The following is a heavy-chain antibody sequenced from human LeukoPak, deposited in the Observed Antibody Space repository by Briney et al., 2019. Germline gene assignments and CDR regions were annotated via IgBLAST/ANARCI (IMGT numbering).Heavy chain of an antibody. V-gene: IGHV3-48*01. CDR2: ISSSSSTI. J-gene: IGHJ4*02. CDR1: GFTFSSYS. D-gene: IGHD6-13*01. CDR3: ARDYAGSWYDY. Sequence: PGGSLRLSCAASGFTFSSYSMNWVRQAPGKGLEWVSYISSSSSTIYYADSVKGRFTISRDNAKNSLYLQMNSLRAEDTVVYYCARDYAGSWYDYWGQGALVTVSS.